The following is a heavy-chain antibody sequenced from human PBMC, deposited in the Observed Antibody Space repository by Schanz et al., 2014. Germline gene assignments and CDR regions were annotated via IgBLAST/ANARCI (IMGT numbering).Heavy chain of an antibody. Sequence: VQLVESGGGVVQPGRSLRLSCAASGFTFSSYAMHWVRQAPGKGLEWVSSISSSSSYIYYADSVKGRFSISRDNAKNSLCLQMNRLRAEDTALYYCAIIGVMVAVAGARADYWGQGTLVTVSS. D-gene: IGHD6-19*01. CDR1: GFTFSSYA. CDR3: AIIGVMVAVAGARADY. V-gene: IGHV3-21*01. J-gene: IGHJ4*02. CDR2: ISSSSSYI.